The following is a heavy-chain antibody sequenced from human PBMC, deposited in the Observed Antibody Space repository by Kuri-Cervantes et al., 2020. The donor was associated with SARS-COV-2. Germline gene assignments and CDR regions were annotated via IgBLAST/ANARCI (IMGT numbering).Heavy chain of an antibody. J-gene: IGHJ4*02. CDR2: IYSGGST. D-gene: IGHD1-26*01. Sequence: GESLKISCAASGFTVSSNYMSWVRQAPGKGLEWVSVIYSGGSTYYADSVKGRFTISRDNSKNTLYLQMNSLRAEDTAVYYCAGGGAYWGQGTLVTVSS. CDR1: GFTVSSNY. V-gene: IGHV3-66*02. CDR3: AGGGAY.